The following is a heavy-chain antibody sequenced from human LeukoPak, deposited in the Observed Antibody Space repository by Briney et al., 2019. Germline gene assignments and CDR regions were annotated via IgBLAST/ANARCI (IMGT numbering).Heavy chain of an antibody. CDR2: ISTSGTTI. J-gene: IGHJ4*02. CDR3: ARGYGDYEVMDY. V-gene: IGHV3-11*01. D-gene: IGHD4-17*01. CDR1: GFTFSHYY. Sequence: PGGSLRLPCAASGFTFSHYYMSWVRQAPGKGLEWISYISTSGTTIYYADSVKGRFTISRDNAKNSLYLQMNSLRAEDTAVYYCARGYGDYEVMDYWGQGSLATVSS.